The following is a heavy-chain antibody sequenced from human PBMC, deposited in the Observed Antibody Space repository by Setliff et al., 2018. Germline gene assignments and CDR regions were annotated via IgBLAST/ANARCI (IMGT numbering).Heavy chain of an antibody. V-gene: IGHV1-18*01. D-gene: IGHD1-1*01. CDR2: ISPYSGES. J-gene: IGHJ4*02. CDR3: ARGRKYRAVYFFDY. Sequence: ASVKVSCKTSGFRFTSFGFSWVRQAPGQGLEWMGWISPYSGESNYAQKFQDRLTVTADTSTKTTYMELRSLRTEDTAVYYCARGRKYRAVYFFDYWGQGALVTVSS. CDR1: GFRFTSFG.